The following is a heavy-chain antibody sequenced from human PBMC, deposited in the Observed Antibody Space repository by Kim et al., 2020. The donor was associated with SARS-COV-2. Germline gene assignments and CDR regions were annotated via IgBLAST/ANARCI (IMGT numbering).Heavy chain of an antibody. J-gene: IGHJ4*02. Sequence: SETLSLTCAVYGGSFSGYYWSWIRQPPGKGLEWIGEIKHSGSTNYNPSLKSRVTISVDTSKNQFSLKLSSVTAADTAVYYCARGRRGGITMVRGVMDYWGQGTLVTVSS. CDR3: ARGRRGGITMVRGVMDY. CDR2: IKHSGST. V-gene: IGHV4-34*01. D-gene: IGHD3-10*01. CDR1: GGSFSGYY.